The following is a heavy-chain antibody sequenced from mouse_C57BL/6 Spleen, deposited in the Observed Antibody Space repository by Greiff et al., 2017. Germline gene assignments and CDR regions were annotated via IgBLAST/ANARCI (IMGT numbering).Heavy chain of an antibody. J-gene: IGHJ4*01. CDR1: GYAFSSYW. CDR3: ARRFTTVVGPYAMDY. V-gene: IGHV1-80*01. D-gene: IGHD1-1*01. Sequence: VKLVESGAELVKPGASVKISCKASGYAFSSYWMNWVKQRPGKGLEWIGQIYPGDGDTNYNGKFKGKATLTADKSSSTAYMQLSSLTSEDSAVYFCARRFTTVVGPYAMDYWGQGTSVTVSS. CDR2: IYPGDGDT.